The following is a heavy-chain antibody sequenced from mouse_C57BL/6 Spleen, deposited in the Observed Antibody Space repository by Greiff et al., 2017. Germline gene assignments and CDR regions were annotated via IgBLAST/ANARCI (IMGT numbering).Heavy chain of an antibody. CDR2: IWSGGST. CDR3: ARIYDYDDVFAY. D-gene: IGHD2-4*01. CDR1: GFSLTSYG. V-gene: IGHV2-2*01. Sequence: QVQLQQSGPGLVQPSQSLSITCTVSGFSLTSYGVHWVRQSPGKGLEWLGVIWSGGSTDYNAAFISRLSISKDNSKSQVFCKMNSLQADDTAIYYCARIYDYDDVFAYWGQGTLVTVSA. J-gene: IGHJ3*01.